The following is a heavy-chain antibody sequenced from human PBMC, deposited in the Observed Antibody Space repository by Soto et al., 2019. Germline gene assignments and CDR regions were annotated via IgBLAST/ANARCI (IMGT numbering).Heavy chain of an antibody. V-gene: IGHV4-34*01. Sequence: SETLSLTCAVYGGSFSGYYWSWIRQPPGKGLEWIGEINHSGSTNYNPSLKSRVTISVDTSKNQFSLKLSSVTAADTAVYYCARFSKAPVVVAATTDYYYYYMDVWGKGTTVTVSS. D-gene: IGHD2-15*01. CDR3: ARFSKAPVVVAATTDYYYYYMDV. CDR2: INHSGST. CDR1: GGSFSGYY. J-gene: IGHJ6*03.